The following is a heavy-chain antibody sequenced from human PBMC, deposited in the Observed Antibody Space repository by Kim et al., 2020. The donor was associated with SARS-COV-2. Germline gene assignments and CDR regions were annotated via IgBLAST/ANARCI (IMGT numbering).Heavy chain of an antibody. V-gene: IGHV3-30*08. CDR3: AGWAY. Sequence: GRFTVSRDNSKNTLYLQMDSLRPEDTAVYYCAGWAYWGQGTLVIVSS. D-gene: IGHD3-16*01. J-gene: IGHJ4*02.